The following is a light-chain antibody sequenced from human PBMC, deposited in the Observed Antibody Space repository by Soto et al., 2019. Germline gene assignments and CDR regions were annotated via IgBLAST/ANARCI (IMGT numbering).Light chain of an antibody. V-gene: IGLV1-44*01. Sequence: QSVLTQPPSASGTPGQRVTISCSGGSSNIGSNTVNWYQQLPGTAPKLLIYSDNQRPSGVPDRFSGSKSGTSASLAISGLQSEYEADYYCAAWDDSRNGWVFGGGTQLTVL. J-gene: IGLJ7*01. CDR1: SSNIGSNT. CDR2: SDN. CDR3: AAWDDSRNGWV.